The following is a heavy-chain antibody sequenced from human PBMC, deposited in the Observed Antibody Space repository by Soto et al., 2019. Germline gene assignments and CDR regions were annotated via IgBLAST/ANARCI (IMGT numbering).Heavy chain of an antibody. CDR2: ISYDGSNK. D-gene: IGHD3-3*01. J-gene: IGHJ6*02. CDR3: AKDRGEAIFGVDHYYYYYGMDV. Sequence: GGSLRLSCAASGFTFSSYGMHWVRQAPGKGLEWVAVISYDGSNKYYADSVKGRFTISRDNSKNTLYLQMNSLRAEDTAVYYCAKDRGEAIFGVDHYYYYYGMDVWGQGTTVTVSS. CDR1: GFTFSSYG. V-gene: IGHV3-30*18.